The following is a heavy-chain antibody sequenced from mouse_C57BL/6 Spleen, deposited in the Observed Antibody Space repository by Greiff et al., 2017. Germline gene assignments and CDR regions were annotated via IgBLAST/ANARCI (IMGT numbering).Heavy chain of an antibody. CDR2: IHTNSGST. J-gene: IGHJ4*01. V-gene: IGHV1-64*01. D-gene: IGHD1-1*01. CDR3: ARSDYYYGSSHGYAMDY. Sequence: QVQLQQPGAELVKPGASVKLSCKASGYTFTSYWMHWVKQRPGQGLEWIGMIHTNSGSTNYNEKFKSKATLTVDKSSSTAYMQLSSLTSEDSAVYYCARSDYYYGSSHGYAMDYWGQGTSGTVSS. CDR1: GYTFTSYW.